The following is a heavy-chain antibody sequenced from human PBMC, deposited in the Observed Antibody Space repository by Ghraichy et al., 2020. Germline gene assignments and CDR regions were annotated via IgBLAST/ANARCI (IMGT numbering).Heavy chain of an antibody. D-gene: IGHD3-9*01. J-gene: IGHJ4*02. CDR1: GFTFSSYW. CDR2: INSDGSST. Sequence: GGSLRLSCAASGFTFSSYWMHWVRQAPGKGLVWVSRINSDGSSTSYADSVKGRFTISRDNAKNTLYLQMNSLRAEDTAVYYCARGLRYFDTDPEFDYWGQGTLVTVSS. CDR3: ARGLRYFDTDPEFDY. V-gene: IGHV3-74*01.